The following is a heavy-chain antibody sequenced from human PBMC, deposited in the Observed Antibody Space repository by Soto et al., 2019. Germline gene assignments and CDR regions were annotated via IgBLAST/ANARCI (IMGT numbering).Heavy chain of an antibody. D-gene: IGHD4-4*01. CDR1: GYSFTSYA. Sequence: ASVKVSCKASGYSFTSYAMHWVRQAPGQRLEWMGWINAGNGNTKYSQKFQGRVTITRDTSASTAYMELSSLRSEDTAVYYCAREKYPLPPTQYYLDYWGQGTLVT. J-gene: IGHJ4*02. CDR3: AREKYPLPPTQYYLDY. CDR2: INAGNGNT. V-gene: IGHV1-3*01.